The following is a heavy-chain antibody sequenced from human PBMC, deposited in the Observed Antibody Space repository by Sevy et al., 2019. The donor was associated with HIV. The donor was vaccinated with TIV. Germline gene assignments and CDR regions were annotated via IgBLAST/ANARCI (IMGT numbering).Heavy chain of an antibody. Sequence: GGSLRLSCAISGFTVNDKYIIWVRQAPGKGLEWVSVIFSSGSTYYEDSAKGQFTISRDNSKNTVDLQMNSVRAEDTAVYYCVSLFLSYRSGWSYFDYWGQGTLVTVSS. CDR1: GFTVNDKY. V-gene: IGHV3-66*02. D-gene: IGHD6-19*01. CDR3: VSLFLSYRSGWSYFDY. J-gene: IGHJ4*02. CDR2: IFSSGST.